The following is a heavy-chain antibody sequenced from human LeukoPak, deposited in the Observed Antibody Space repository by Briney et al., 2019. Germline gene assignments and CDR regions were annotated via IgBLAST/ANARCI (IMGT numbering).Heavy chain of an antibody. J-gene: IGHJ4*02. CDR2: IRYDGSNK. CDR1: GFTFSSYG. Sequence: GGSLRLSCAASGFTFSSYGMHWVRQAPGKGLEWVAFIRYDGSNKYYADSVKGRFTISRDNSNNTLYLQMNSLRVEDTAVYYCAKDRDVSGYPYYFDYWGQGILVTVSS. V-gene: IGHV3-30*02. CDR3: AKDRDVSGYPYYFDY. D-gene: IGHD3-3*01.